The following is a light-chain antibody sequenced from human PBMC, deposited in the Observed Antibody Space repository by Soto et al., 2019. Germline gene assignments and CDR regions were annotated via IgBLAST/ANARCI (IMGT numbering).Light chain of an antibody. Sequence: SYELTQPPSVSVSPGQAAMITCSGDALPKKYVYWYQQKSGHDPVLLIYEDINRPSGIPKRFSVSSSGTLATLTISGAQVDEEAHYYCDSTGMHGSRFFGGGTKLTVL. CDR3: DSTGMHGSRF. V-gene: IGLV3-10*01. J-gene: IGLJ2*01. CDR1: ALPKKY. CDR2: EDI.